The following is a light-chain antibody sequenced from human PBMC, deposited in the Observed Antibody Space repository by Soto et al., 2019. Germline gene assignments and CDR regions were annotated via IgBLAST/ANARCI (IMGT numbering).Light chain of an antibody. V-gene: IGKV3-11*01. CDR2: DAS. CDR3: QQRSNWPT. J-gene: IGKJ3*01. CDR1: QSVSSY. Sequence: EIVLTQSPATLSLSPGERATLSCRASQSVSSYLAWYQQKPGQAPRLLIYDASNKATGIPARFSGSASGTDFSLTISSLVPEGFAIYYCQQRSNWPTCGPGTKVDIK.